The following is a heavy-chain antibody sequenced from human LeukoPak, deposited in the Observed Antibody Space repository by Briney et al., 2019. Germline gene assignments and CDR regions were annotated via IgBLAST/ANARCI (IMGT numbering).Heavy chain of an antibody. CDR3: ARSLLVPFIARANGYGGNGGLYYFDY. J-gene: IGHJ4*02. D-gene: IGHD4-23*01. CDR2: IIPIFGTA. CDR1: GGTFSSYA. V-gene: IGHV1-69*13. Sequence: ASVKVSCTASGGTFSSYAISWVRQAPGQGLEWMGGIIPIFGTANYAQKFQGRVTITADESTSTAYMELSSLRSEDTAVYYCARSLLVPFIARANGYGGNGGLYYFDYWGQGTLVTVSS.